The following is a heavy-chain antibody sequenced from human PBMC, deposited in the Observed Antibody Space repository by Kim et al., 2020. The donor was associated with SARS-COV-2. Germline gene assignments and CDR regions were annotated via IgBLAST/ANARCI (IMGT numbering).Heavy chain of an antibody. J-gene: IGHJ6*02. V-gene: IGHV3-74*01. CDR2: T. CDR3: ARGNYYGMDV. Sequence: TTYADSVKGRFTISRDDAKNTLYLQMNSLRAEDTAVYFCARGNYYGMDVWGQGTTVTVSS.